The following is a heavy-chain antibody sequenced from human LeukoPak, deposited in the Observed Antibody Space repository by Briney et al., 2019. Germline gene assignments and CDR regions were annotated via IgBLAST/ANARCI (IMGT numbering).Heavy chain of an antibody. CDR1: GGSISSSSYY. CDR2: IYYSGST. J-gene: IGHJ6*02. CDR3: ASGYCGGDCYSDYYYYGMDV. V-gene: IGHV4-39*07. D-gene: IGHD2-21*02. Sequence: SETLSLTCTVSGGSISSSSYYWGWIRQPPGKGLEWIGSIYYSGSTYYNPSLKSRVTISVDTSKNQFSLKLSSVTAADTAVYYCASGYCGGDCYSDYYYYGMDVWGQGTTVTVSS.